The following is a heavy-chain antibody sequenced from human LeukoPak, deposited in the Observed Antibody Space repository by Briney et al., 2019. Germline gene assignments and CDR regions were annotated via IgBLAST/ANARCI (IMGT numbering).Heavy chain of an antibody. V-gene: IGHV3-7*01. J-gene: IGHJ4*02. CDR3: AKTQGFFDH. Sequence: GGSLRLSCAASGFTFSSYWMSWVRQAPGKGLEWVANIKQDGSEKCYVDPVKGRFTISRDNAKNSLYLQMNSLRAEDTAVYYCAKTQGFFDHWGQGSLVTVSS. CDR2: IKQDGSEK. D-gene: IGHD4-23*01. CDR1: GFTFSSYW.